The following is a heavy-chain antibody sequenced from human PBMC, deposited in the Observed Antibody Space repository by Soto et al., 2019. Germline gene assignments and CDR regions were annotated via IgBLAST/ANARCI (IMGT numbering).Heavy chain of an antibody. CDR3: AKGRANYGMDV. CDR1: GFTFSSYG. CDR2: ISYDGSNK. Sequence: GGSLRLSCAASGFTFSSYGMHWVRQAPGKGLEWVAVISYDGSNKYYADSVKGRFTISRDNSKNTLYLQMNSLRAEDTAVYYCAKGRANYGMDVWGQGTTVTVSS. V-gene: IGHV3-30*18. J-gene: IGHJ6*02.